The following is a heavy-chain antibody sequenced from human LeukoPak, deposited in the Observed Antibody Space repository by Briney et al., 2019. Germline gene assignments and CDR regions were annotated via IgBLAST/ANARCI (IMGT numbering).Heavy chain of an antibody. V-gene: IGHV3-23*01. CDR2: ISDSGNGA. J-gene: IGHJ3*02. CDR3: AKDASPLPNVFDI. D-gene: IGHD2-15*01. CDR1: GFTFSRYA. Sequence: PGGSLRLSCATSGFTFSRYAMNWVRQAPGRGLEWVSAISDSGNGAYYADSVKGRFTVSRDKSNNTLFLQMTRLTADDTAVYYCAKDASPLPNVFDIWGQGTKVIVS.